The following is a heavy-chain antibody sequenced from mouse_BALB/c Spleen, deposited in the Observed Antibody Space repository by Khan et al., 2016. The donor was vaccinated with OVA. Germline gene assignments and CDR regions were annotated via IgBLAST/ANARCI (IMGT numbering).Heavy chain of an antibody. V-gene: IGHV3-2*02. J-gene: IGHJ3*01. CDR3: ARWFAY. Sequence: EVQLQESGPGLVKPSQSLSLTCTVTGYSITSDYAWNWIRQFPGNKLEWMGYMHYSGSTSYNPSLKSRISITRDSSKNQFFLHLNSVTSEDTATYSCARWFAYWGQGTLVTVSA. CDR2: MHYSGST. CDR1: GYSITSDYA.